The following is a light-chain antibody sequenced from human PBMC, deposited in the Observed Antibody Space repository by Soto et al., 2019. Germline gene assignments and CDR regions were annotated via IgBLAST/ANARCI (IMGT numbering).Light chain of an antibody. CDR2: AAS. CDR1: QGISSY. Sequence: DIQLTQSPSFLSASVGDRITITCRASQGISSYLAWYQQKPGNAPKLLIYAASTLQSGVPSRFSGSGSGTEFTLTISSLQPEDFATYYCQQLNSYPRTFGQGTKVDI. J-gene: IGKJ1*01. CDR3: QQLNSYPRT. V-gene: IGKV1-9*01.